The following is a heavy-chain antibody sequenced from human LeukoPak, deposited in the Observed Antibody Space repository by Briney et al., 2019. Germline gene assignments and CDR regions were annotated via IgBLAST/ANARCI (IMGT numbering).Heavy chain of an antibody. CDR3: ASSLSGDIVVVPAGY. CDR1: GGSISSGGYY. V-gene: IGHV4-31*03. CDR2: IYYSGST. D-gene: IGHD2-2*01. J-gene: IGHJ4*02. Sequence: SQTLSLTCTVSGGSISSGGYYWSWIRQHPGKGLEWIGYIYYSGSTYYNPSLKSRVTISVDTSKNQFSLKLSSVTAADTAVYYCASSLSGDIVVVPAGYWGQGTLVTVSS.